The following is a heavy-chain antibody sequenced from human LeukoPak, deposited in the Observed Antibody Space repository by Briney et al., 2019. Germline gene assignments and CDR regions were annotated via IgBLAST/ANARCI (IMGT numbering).Heavy chain of an antibody. CDR1: GYTFTSYD. Sequence: ASVKVSCKASGYTFTSYDINWVRQATGQGLEWMGWMNPNSGNTGYAQKFQDRVTMTTDTSTSTAYMELRSLRSDDTAVYYCARDFFHGHCAGLSCFLLDYWGQGSLVTVSS. D-gene: IGHD2-15*01. CDR2: MNPNSGNT. V-gene: IGHV1-8*02. CDR3: ARDFFHGHCAGLSCFLLDY. J-gene: IGHJ4*02.